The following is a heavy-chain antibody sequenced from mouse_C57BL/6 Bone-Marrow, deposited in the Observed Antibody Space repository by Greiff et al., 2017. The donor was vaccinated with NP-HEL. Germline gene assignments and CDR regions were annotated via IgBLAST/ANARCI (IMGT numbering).Heavy chain of an antibody. CDR2: ISSGSSTI. D-gene: IGHD1-1*01. V-gene: IGHV5-17*01. CDR3: ARPATVVALYAMDY. J-gene: IGHJ4*01. CDR1: GFTFSDYG. Sequence: EVKLMESGGGLVKPGGSLKLSCAASGFTFSDYGMHWVRQAPEKGLEWVAYISSGSSTIYYADTVKGRFTISRDNAKNILFLHMTSLRSEDTAMYYCARPATVVALYAMDYWGQGTSVTVSP.